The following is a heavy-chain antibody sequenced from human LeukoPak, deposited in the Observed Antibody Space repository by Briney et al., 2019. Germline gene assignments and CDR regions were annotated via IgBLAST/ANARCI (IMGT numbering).Heavy chain of an antibody. CDR3: AKAPVTSCRGAFCYPFDY. D-gene: IGHD2-15*01. J-gene: IGHJ4*02. CDR1: GFSFSSYA. V-gene: IGHV3-23*01. CDR2: MSSSDDGR. Sequence: GGSLRLSCATSGFSFSSYAMSWVRQAPGKGLEWVSAMSSSDDGRYYAASVRGRFTISRDTSRSTLYLQMSSLRAEDAAVYYCAKAPVTSCRGAFCYPFDYWGQGTLVTVSS.